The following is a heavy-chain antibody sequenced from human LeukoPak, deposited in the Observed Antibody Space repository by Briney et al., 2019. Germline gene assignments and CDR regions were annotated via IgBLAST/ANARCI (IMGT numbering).Heavy chain of an antibody. CDR1: GHTFTGYS. D-gene: IGHD1-26*01. V-gene: IGHV1-2*06. J-gene: IGHJ4*02. CDR2: INPNSGVT. Sequence: ASVKVSCKASGHTFTGYSMHWVRQAPGQGLEWMGRINPNSGVTNYAQKFQGRVTMTRDTSINTAYMELNRLRSDDTAMYYCARDLDGSRFDYWGQGTLVTVSS. CDR3: ARDLDGSRFDY.